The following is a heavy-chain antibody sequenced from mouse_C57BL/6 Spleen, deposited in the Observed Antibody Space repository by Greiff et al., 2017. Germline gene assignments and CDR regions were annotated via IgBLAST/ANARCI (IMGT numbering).Heavy chain of an antibody. CDR1: GFTFSDYG. Sequence: EVQRVESGGGLVKPGGSLKLSCAASGFTFSDYGMHWVRQAPEKGLEWVAYICSGSSTIYYADKVKGRFTGYRDNAKNTLFMQMNSLRSEDTAMYYGVRGNYLYYYSMDYWGQGTSVTVSS. CDR2: ICSGSSTI. V-gene: IGHV5-17*01. D-gene: IGHD2-1*01. J-gene: IGHJ4*01. CDR3: VRGNYLYYYSMDY.